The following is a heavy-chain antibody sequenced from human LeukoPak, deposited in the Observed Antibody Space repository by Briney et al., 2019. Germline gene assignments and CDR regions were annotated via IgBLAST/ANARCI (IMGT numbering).Heavy chain of an antibody. V-gene: IGHV3-21*01. D-gene: IGHD1-26*01. J-gene: IGHJ4*02. Sequence: PGGSLRLSCAASGFTFSSYSMNWVRQAPGKGLEWVSSISSSSSYIYYADSVKGRFNISRDNAKNSLYLQMNSLRAEDTAVYYSARANFRSWDFDYWGQGTLVTVSS. CDR2: ISSSSSYI. CDR1: GFTFSSYS. CDR3: ARANFRSWDFDY.